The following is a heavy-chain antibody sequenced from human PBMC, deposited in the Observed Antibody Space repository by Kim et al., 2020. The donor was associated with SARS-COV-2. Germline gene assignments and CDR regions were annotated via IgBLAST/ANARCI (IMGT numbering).Heavy chain of an antibody. CDR1: GFTFSNAW. CDR2: IKSKTDGGTT. Sequence: GGSLRLSCAASGFTFSNAWMSWVRQAPGKGLEWVGRIKSKTDGGTTDYAAPVKGRFTISRDDSKNTLYLQMNSLKTEDTAVYYCTTPQLELKVDYYYYGMDVWGQGTTVTVSS. D-gene: IGHD1-1*01. CDR3: TTPQLELKVDYYYYGMDV. J-gene: IGHJ6*02. V-gene: IGHV3-15*01.